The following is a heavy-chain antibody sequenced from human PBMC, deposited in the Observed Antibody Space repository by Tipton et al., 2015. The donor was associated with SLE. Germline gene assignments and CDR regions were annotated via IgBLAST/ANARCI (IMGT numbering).Heavy chain of an antibody. D-gene: IGHD1-1*01. J-gene: IGHJ4*02. CDR1: GYSISSGYY. CDR3: ARAGRAWNLFDY. V-gene: IGHV4-38-2*02. CDR2: IYHSGST. Sequence: LRLSCTVSGYSISSGYYWGWIRQPPGKGLEWIGSIYHSGSTYYNPPLKSRVTISVDTSKNQFSLKLSSVTAADTAVYYCARAGRAWNLFDYWGQGTLVTVSS.